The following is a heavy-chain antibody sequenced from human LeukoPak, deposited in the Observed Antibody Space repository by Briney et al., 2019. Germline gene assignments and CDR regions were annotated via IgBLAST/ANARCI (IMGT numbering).Heavy chain of an antibody. D-gene: IGHD2-15*01. CDR3: ARDLGVVAAPRWAFDI. J-gene: IGHJ3*02. V-gene: IGHV1-46*01. CDR1: GYTFTGYF. Sequence: GASVKVSCKASGYTFTGYFMHWVRQAPGQGLEWMGIINPSGGSTSYAQKFQGRVTMTRDTSTSTVYMELSSLRSEDTAVYYCARDLGVVAAPRWAFDIWGQGTMVTVSS. CDR2: INPSGGST.